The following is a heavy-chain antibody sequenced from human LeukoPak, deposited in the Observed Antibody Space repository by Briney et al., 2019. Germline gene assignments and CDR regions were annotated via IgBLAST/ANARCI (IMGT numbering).Heavy chain of an antibody. CDR3: ARAPSGEVAANDY. D-gene: IGHD2-15*01. Sequence: SVKVSCRASGGTFSSYAISWVRQAPGQGLEWMGGIIPIFGTANYAQKFQGRVTITADESTSTAYMELSSLRSEDTAVYYCARAPSGEVAANDYWGQGTLVTVSS. CDR1: GGTFSSYA. CDR2: IIPIFGTA. J-gene: IGHJ4*02. V-gene: IGHV1-69*13.